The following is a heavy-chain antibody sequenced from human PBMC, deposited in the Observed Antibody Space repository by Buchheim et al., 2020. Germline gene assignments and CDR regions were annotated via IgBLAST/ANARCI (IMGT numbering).Heavy chain of an antibody. CDR1: GFTFSRHD. V-gene: IGHV3-13*05. Sequence: EVQLVESGGGLAQPGGSLRLSCAASGFTFSRHDMHWVRQATGKGLEWVSTIGTAGDPYYPVSVKGRFTISREDAKNSLPLQMNSLRAGDTAVYYCARGVDTYGQYYFDYWGQGIL. D-gene: IGHD2-8*01. CDR3: ARGVDTYGQYYFDY. CDR2: IGTAGDP. J-gene: IGHJ4*02.